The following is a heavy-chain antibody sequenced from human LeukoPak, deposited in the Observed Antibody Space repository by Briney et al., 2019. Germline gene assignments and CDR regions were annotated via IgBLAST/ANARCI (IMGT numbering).Heavy chain of an antibody. CDR3: ARDLSIAARNYFDY. D-gene: IGHD6-6*01. J-gene: IGHJ4*02. CDR2: INPSGGST. V-gene: IGHV1-46*01. Sequence: ASVKVSCKASGFAFTSFGFSWVRQAPGQGLEWMGIINPSGGSTSYAQKFQGRVTMTRDTSTSTVYMELSSLRSEDTAVYYCARDLSIAARNYFDYWGQGTLVTVSS. CDR1: GFAFTSFG.